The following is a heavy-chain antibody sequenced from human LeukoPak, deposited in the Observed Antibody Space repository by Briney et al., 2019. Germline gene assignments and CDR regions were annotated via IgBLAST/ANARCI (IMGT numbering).Heavy chain of an antibody. Sequence: GGSLRLSCAASGFTFSSYEMNWVRQAPGKGLEWVSYISSSGSTIYYADSVKGVFTNSRDNAKNSLYLKMNSLRAEDTAVYYCAGAGSGRSPDWFDPWGQGTLVTVSS. D-gene: IGHD1-26*01. J-gene: IGHJ5*02. V-gene: IGHV3-48*03. CDR2: ISSSGSTI. CDR3: AGAGSGRSPDWFDP. CDR1: GFTFSSYE.